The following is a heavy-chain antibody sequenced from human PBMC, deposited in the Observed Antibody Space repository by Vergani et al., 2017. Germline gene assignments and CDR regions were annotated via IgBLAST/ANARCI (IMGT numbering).Heavy chain of an antibody. J-gene: IGHJ6*04. V-gene: IGHV3-23*01. D-gene: IGHD4-23*01. Sequence: EVQLLESGGGLVQPGGSLRLSCGASGFTFSSYAMTWVRQAPGKGLEWVSAISGSGGNTFYTDSVKGRVTISRDNSKDTLYLQMNSLRVEDTAIYYCAKARDPKCKGGNCYSYYYGLDLWGEGTAVTVSS. CDR1: GFTFSSYA. CDR3: AKARDPKCKGGNCYSYYYGLDL. CDR2: ISGSGGNT.